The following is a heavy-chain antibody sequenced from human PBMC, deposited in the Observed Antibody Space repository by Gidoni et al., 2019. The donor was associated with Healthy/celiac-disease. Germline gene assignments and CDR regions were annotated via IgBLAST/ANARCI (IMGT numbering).Heavy chain of an antibody. CDR1: GFTFSSYG. V-gene: IGHV3-30*03. CDR2: ISYDGSNK. Sequence: QVQLVESGGGVVQPGRSLRLSCAASGFTFSSYGMHWVRQAPGKGLEWVAVISYDGSNKYYADSVKGRFTISRDNSKNTLYLQMNSLRAEDTAVYYCATLPTTVVTRDFDYWGQGTLVTVSS. CDR3: ATLPTTVVTRDFDY. J-gene: IGHJ4*02. D-gene: IGHD4-17*01.